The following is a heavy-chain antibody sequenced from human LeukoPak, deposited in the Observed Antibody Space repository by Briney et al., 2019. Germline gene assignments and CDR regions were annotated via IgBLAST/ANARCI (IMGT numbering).Heavy chain of an antibody. V-gene: IGHV3-53*01. D-gene: IGHD6-13*01. CDR3: TRDLTGTTWSENDY. J-gene: IGHJ4*02. CDR2: IYSGDRT. Sequence: GGSLRLSCEVSGNSVRGSYMSWVRHAPGKGLEWVSVIYSGDRTYYAECVKGRFTISRDTSKNTLYLQMNNLRADDTARYYCTRDLTGTTWSENDYWGQGTLVTISS. CDR1: GNSVRGSY.